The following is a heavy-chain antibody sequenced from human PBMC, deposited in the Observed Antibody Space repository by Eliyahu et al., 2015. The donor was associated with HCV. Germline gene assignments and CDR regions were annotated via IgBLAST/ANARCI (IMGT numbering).Heavy chain of an antibody. CDR2: IKGDGSEK. CDR1: GFTFGDYW. CDR3: ARDFMNY. Sequence: EVQLVDSGGGLVQPGGSLRLSCATSGFTFGDYWMSWIRQAPGKGLEGVANIKGDGSEKHYVDSVKGRFTISRDNAWSSLYLQMNSLRAEDTAVYYCARDFMNYWGQGVLVTVSS. V-gene: IGHV3-7*03. J-gene: IGHJ4*02.